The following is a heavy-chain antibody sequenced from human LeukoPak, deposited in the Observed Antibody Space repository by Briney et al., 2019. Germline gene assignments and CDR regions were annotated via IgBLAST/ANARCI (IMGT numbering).Heavy chain of an antibody. CDR1: GGSISSYS. CDR3: ARWVGVTSYFDY. D-gene: IGHD1-26*01. CDR2: IYFSGST. Sequence: SETLSLTCTASGGSISSYSWSWIRQPPGKGLEWIGYIYFSGSTNYNPSLKSRVTILVDTSKNQFSLKLSSVTAADTAVYYCARWVGVTSYFDYWGQGALVSVSS. V-gene: IGHV4-59*01. J-gene: IGHJ4*02.